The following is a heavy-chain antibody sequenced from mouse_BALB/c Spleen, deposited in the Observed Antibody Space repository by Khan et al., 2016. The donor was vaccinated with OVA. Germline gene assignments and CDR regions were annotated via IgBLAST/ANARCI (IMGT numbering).Heavy chain of an antibody. CDR3: ARLAYYYDSEGFAY. CDR1: GFTFSTYG. D-gene: IGHD1-1*01. Sequence: EVELVESGGDLVKPGGSLKLSCAASGFTFSTYGMSWVRQTPDKRLEWVATVSTGGGYTYYPDSVKGRFPISRDNVKNTLYLQMSSLKSEDTAMFYCARLAYYYDSEGFAYWGQGTLVTVSA. V-gene: IGHV5-6*01. J-gene: IGHJ3*01. CDR2: VSTGGGYT.